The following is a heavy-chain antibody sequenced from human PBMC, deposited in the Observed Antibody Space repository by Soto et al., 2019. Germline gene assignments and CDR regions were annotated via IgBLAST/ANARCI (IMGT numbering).Heavy chain of an antibody. CDR3: AREIVTAGGNNYFDP. V-gene: IGHV4-4*02. D-gene: IGHD2-21*02. CDR2: VYHTGDT. Sequence: QVQLQESGPRLVKPSESLSLTCGVSGGTVASSHWWSWVRQSPRRGLEWIGNVYHTGDTNFNPSLQSRVTFSVDKSKNQFSLRLTSVTAADTAVYFCAREIVTAGGNNYFDPWGPGTLVTVAS. J-gene: IGHJ5*02. CDR1: GGTVASSHW.